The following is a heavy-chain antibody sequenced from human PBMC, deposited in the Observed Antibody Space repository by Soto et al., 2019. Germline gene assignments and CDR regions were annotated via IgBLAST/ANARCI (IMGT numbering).Heavy chain of an antibody. D-gene: IGHD3-9*01. V-gene: IGHV4-30-4*01. CDR1: GDSISSGDYY. CDR2: VYTTGVT. J-gene: IGHJ4*02. Sequence: QVQLQESGPGVVKPSQTLSLTCTVSGDSISSGDYYWSWIRQPPGKGLEWIGYVYTTGVTYYNPSLKSRLTMSVDTSKNQFSLRLSSVTAADPAVYYCARAYLRYFDWFDYWGQGTLATVSS. CDR3: ARAYLRYFDWFDY.